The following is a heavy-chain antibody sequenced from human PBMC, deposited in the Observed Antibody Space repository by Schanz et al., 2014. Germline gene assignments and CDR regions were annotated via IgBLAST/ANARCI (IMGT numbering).Heavy chain of an antibody. V-gene: IGHV3-74*01. J-gene: IGHJ3*02. CDR2: INSVGSNT. CDR1: GFTFSSHW. Sequence: DVQLVQSGVGLVQPGGSLRLSCAASGFTFSSHWMHWVRQDPGKGLVWVARINSVGSNTDYADSVTGRFAISRDNAKNTLYLQMNTLRAEDTAVYYCARKMKLGVYGGKGHDSLDIWGQGTMVTVSS. D-gene: IGHD4-17*01. CDR3: ARKMKLGVYGGKGHDSLDI.